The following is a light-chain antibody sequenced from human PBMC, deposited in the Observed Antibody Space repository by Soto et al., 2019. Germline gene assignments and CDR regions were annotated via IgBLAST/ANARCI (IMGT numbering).Light chain of an antibody. J-gene: IGKJ1*01. CDR2: KAS. V-gene: IGKV1-5*03. CDR3: QQYNSYWT. CDR1: HSISNW. Sequence: DIQMTQAPATLSASVGASVTITCRASHSISNWLAWYQQKPGKAPKLLIYKASSLESGVASKFSGSGSGTEFTLTISSLQPDDFATYYCQQYNSYWTFGQGTKVDIK.